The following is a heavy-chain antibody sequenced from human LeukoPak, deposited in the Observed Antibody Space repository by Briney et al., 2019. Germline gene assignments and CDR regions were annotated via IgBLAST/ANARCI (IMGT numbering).Heavy chain of an antibody. CDR2: INPNSGGT. J-gene: IGHJ4*02. CDR3: ARGPRITMVRGVISHLFDY. CDR1: GYTFTGYY. D-gene: IGHD3-10*01. V-gene: IGHV1-2*04. Sequence: ASVKVSCKASGYTFTGYYMHWVRLAPGHGLEWMGWINPNSGGTNYAQKFQGWVTMTRDTSISTAYMELSRLRSDDTAVYYCARGPRITMVRGVISHLFDYWGQGTLVTVSS.